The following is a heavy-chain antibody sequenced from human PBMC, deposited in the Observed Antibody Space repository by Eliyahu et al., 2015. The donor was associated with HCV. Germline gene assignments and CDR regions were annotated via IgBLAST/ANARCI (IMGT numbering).Heavy chain of an antibody. V-gene: IGHV3-33*01. CDR1: EFALSSYG. Sequence: QVQLVESGGGVVQPGTSLXXSXXAXEFALSSYGMPWVRQAPGXGLEWVAALWSDGNNRHYIDSVKGRFTVSRDGPKNTVYLQMNSLRVEDTAVYYCARDADTTGKTWYFDLWGRGTLVTVSS. D-gene: IGHD1-1*01. CDR2: LWSDGNNR. J-gene: IGHJ2*01. CDR3: ARDADTTGKTWYFDL.